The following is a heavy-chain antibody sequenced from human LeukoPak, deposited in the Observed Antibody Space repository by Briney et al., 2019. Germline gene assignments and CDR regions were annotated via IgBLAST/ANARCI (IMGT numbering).Heavy chain of an antibody. CDR2: IIPMFGTA. Sequence: SVKVSCKASGGTFSSSAISWVRQAPGQGLEWMGGIIPMFGTAKYAQKFQGRVTITADESTSTAYMELSSLRSEDTAVYYCARAQYCSSASCYGRSAGIFDYWGQGTLVTVSS. D-gene: IGHD2-2*01. J-gene: IGHJ4*02. CDR1: GGTFSSSA. CDR3: ARAQYCSSASCYGRSAGIFDY. V-gene: IGHV1-69*13.